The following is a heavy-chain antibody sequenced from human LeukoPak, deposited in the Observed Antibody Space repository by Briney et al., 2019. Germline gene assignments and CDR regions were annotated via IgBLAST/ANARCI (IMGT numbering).Heavy chain of an antibody. D-gene: IGHD6-13*01. CDR1: GFTFDDYG. CDR2: INWNGGST. V-gene: IGHV3-20*04. Sequence: GSLRLSCAASGFTFDDYGMSWVRQAPGKWLEWVSGINWNGGSTGYADSVKGRFTISRDNAKNSLYLQMNSLRAEDTALYYCARGHIAEGPFDYWGQGTLVTVSS. J-gene: IGHJ4*02. CDR3: ARGHIAEGPFDY.